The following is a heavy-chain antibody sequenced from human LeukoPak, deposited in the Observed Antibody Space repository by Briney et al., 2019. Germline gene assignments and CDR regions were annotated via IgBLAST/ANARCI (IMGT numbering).Heavy chain of an antibody. D-gene: IGHD6-19*01. J-gene: IGHJ3*02. V-gene: IGHV3-74*01. CDR2: INSDGSST. CDR3: ARASSGWSHDAFDI. Sequence: GGSLRLSCAASGFTFSSYWMHWVRQAPGKGLVWVSRINSDGSSTSYADSVKGRFTISRDYDKNTLYLQMHSQSGEDTAVYFCARASSGWSHDAFDIWGQGTMVTVS. CDR1: GFTFSSYW.